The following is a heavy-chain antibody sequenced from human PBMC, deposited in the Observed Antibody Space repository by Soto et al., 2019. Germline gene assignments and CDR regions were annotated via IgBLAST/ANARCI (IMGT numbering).Heavy chain of an antibody. CDR3: EKDLDDGGRYWDFVH. Sequence: QAQLVQSGAEVKKPGASVKVSCRASVYTFTHYGMNRVRQAPGQGLELLGWINPDNGGTHAEQRPQEHLPLTTNRTTTQAYMELSILIYDDTVVYYWEKDLDDGGRYWDFVHCGRGPLVTVSS. CDR2: INPDNGGT. V-gene: IGHV1-18*01. CDR1: VYTFTHYG. D-gene: IGHD4-17*01. J-gene: IGHJ2*01.